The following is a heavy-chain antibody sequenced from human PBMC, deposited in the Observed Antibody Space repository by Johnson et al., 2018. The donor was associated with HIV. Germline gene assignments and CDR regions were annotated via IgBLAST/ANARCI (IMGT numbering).Heavy chain of an antibody. Sequence: VQLVESGGGVVQPGRSLRLSCAASGFTFEDYGMSWVRQAPGKGLEWVSGINWNGGTTGYAESVKGRFTISSDNAKNSLYLQMNSLGAEDTDVYYCATEYCSGSYYTYVFGIGGQGTMVTVSS. CDR3: ATEYCSGSYYTYVFGI. J-gene: IGHJ3*02. D-gene: IGHD3-10*01. CDR2: INWNGGTT. V-gene: IGHV3-20*04. CDR1: GFTFEDYG.